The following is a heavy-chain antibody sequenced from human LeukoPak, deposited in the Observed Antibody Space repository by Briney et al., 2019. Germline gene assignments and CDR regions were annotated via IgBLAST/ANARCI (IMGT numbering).Heavy chain of an antibody. Sequence: SETLSLTCTVSGGXISGYYWSWIRQPPGKGLEWIGYIYSSGSTNYNPSLKSRVTISLDTSKNQFSLKLTSVTAADTAIYYCATRLDTTWNFFDYWGQGTLVTVSS. D-gene: IGHD5-18*01. V-gene: IGHV4-59*01. J-gene: IGHJ4*02. CDR2: IYSSGST. CDR1: GGXISGYY. CDR3: ATRLDTTWNFFDY.